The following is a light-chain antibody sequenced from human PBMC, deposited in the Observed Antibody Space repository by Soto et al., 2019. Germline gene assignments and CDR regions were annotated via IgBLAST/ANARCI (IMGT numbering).Light chain of an antibody. CDR2: AAS. Sequence: DIQMTQSPSSLSASVVDRVTITCRASQSISSYLNWYQQKPGKAPKLLIYAASSLQSGVPSRFSGSGSGTDFTLTISSLQPEDFATYYCQQSYSTPQTFGQGTNVDIK. CDR1: QSISSY. J-gene: IGKJ1*01. V-gene: IGKV1-39*01. CDR3: QQSYSTPQT.